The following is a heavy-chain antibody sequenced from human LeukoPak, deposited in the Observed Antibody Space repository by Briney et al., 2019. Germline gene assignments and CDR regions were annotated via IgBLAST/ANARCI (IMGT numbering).Heavy chain of an antibody. J-gene: IGHJ3*02. CDR2: INHSGST. V-gene: IGHV4-34*01. CDR3: ARDHGRGWYNAFDI. CDR1: GGSSSGYY. Sequence: SETLSLTCAVYGGSSSGYYWSWIRQPPGKGLEWIGEINHSGSTNYNPSLKSRVTISVDTSKNQFSLKLSSVTAADTAVYYCARDHGRGWYNAFDIWGQGTMVTVSS. D-gene: IGHD6-19*01.